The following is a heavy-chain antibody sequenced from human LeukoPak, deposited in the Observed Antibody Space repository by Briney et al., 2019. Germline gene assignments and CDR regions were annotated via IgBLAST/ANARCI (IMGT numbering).Heavy chain of an antibody. CDR2: ISSSSSYI. CDR3: ARDRSGSYGY. D-gene: IGHD1-26*01. V-gene: IGHV3-21*01. Sequence: GGSLRLSYAASGFTFSSYSMNWVRQAPGKGLEWVSSISSSSSYIYYADSVKGRFTISRDSAKNSLYLQMNSLRAEDTAVYYCARDRSGSYGYWGQGTLVTVSS. CDR1: GFTFSSYS. J-gene: IGHJ4*02.